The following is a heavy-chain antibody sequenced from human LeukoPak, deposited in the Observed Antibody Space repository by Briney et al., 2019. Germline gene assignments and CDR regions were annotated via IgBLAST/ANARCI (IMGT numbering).Heavy chain of an antibody. CDR2: IYSGGST. D-gene: IGHD3-10*01. V-gene: IGHV3-66*01. CDR1: GFTVSSNY. CDR3: ARNPRSIGEEKSLYY. J-gene: IGHJ4*02. Sequence: GSLRLSCAASGFTVSSNYMSWVRQAPGKGLEWVSVIYSGGSTYYADSVKGRFTISRDNSKNTLYLQMNSLRAEDTAVYHCARNPRSIGEEKSLYYWGQGTLVTVSS.